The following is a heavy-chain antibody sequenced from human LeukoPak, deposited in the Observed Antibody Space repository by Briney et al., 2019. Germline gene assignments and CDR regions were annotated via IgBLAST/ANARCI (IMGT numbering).Heavy chain of an antibody. D-gene: IGHD1-7*01. J-gene: IGHJ4*02. CDR1: GYTLTELS. V-gene: IGHV1-24*01. CDR3: ATLSPLTGTTVPDY. Sequence: ASEKVSCKVSGYTLTELSMHWVRQAPGKGLEWMGGFDPEDGETIYAQKFQGRVTMTEDTSTDTAYMELSSLRSEDTAVYYCATLSPLTGTTVPDYWGQGTLVTVSS. CDR2: FDPEDGET.